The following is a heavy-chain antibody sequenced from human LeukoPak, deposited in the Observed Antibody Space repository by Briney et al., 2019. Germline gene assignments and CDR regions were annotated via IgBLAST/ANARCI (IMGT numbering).Heavy chain of an antibody. CDR2: INHSGST. Sequence: PSETLSLTCAVYGGSFSGYFWSWIRQPPGKGLEWIGEINHSGSTNYNPSLKSRVTISVDTSKNQFSLKLSSVTAADTAVYYCARAYDSSGPIDYWGQGTLVTVSS. J-gene: IGHJ4*02. D-gene: IGHD3-22*01. CDR1: GGSFSGYF. CDR3: ARAYDSSGPIDY. V-gene: IGHV4-34*01.